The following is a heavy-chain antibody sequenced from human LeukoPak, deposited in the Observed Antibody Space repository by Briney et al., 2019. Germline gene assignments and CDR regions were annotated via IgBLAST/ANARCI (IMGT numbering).Heavy chain of an antibody. D-gene: IGHD6-6*01. CDR3: AKDRTSSPGAY. J-gene: IGHJ4*02. Sequence: PGGSLRLSCAASGFTFSNSGMSWARQDPGKGLEWVSGISGSGGSTYYAESVKGRFTISRDNSKNTLYLQMNSLRVEDTAVYYCAKDRTSSPGAYWGQGTLVTVSS. V-gene: IGHV3-23*01. CDR1: GFTFSNSG. CDR2: ISGSGGST.